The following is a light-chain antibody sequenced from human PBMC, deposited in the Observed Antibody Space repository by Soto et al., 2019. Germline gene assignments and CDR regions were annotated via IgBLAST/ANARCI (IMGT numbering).Light chain of an antibody. V-gene: IGKV1-17*01. Sequence: DIEMTQSPSSLSASVGDRVTITCRASQGIRNDLGWYQQKPGKAPKRLIYATSSLQSGIPSRFSGSGSGTDFTLNISSLQPEDVATYYCQKYNSAPRTFGQGTKVDIK. CDR3: QKYNSAPRT. CDR2: ATS. CDR1: QGIRND. J-gene: IGKJ1*01.